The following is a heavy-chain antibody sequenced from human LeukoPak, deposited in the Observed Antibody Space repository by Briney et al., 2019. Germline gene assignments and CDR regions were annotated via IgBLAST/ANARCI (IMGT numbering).Heavy chain of an antibody. CDR1: GFTFSSSA. CDR2: INLSGDDT. J-gene: IGHJ4*02. Sequence: PGGSLRLSCAGFGFTFSSSAFSWVRQAPGKGLEWVSAINLSGDDTYYAESVRGRFTISRDNSKNTVYLQMNSLRAEDTAAYYCARQRGYCSSGSCYFDYWGQGTLVTVPS. CDR3: ARQRGYCSSGSCYFDY. V-gene: IGHV3-23*01. D-gene: IGHD2-15*01.